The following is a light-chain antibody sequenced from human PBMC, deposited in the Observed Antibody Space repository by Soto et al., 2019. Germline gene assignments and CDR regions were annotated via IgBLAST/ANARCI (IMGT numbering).Light chain of an antibody. CDR1: SSNIGAGYE. CDR2: ENN. J-gene: IGLJ1*01. CDR3: QSYDSSLSGYV. Sequence: QAVVTQPPSVSEAPGQRVTISCTGSSSNIGAGYEAHWYQQVPGTAPKLLIYENNNRPSGVPDRFSGSKSGTSASLAITGLQAEDEDEYYCQSYDSSLSGYVFGTGTKLTVL. V-gene: IGLV1-40*01.